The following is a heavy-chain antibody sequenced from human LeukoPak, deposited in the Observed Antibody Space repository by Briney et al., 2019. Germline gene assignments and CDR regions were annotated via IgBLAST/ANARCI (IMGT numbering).Heavy chain of an antibody. J-gene: IGHJ4*02. CDR2: MYYDGSS. V-gene: IGHV4-39*01. D-gene: IGHD1-26*01. CDR1: GGSINSGTFY. CDR3: ARRSDSGSDDGEDYFDY. Sequence: SETLSLTCTVSGGSINSGTFYWGWIRQPPGKGLEWIGSMYYDGSSYYNPSLKSRVTTSIDTSKNQFSLKLTSVTAADTAVYFCARRSDSGSDDGEDYFDYWGQGTLVTVSS.